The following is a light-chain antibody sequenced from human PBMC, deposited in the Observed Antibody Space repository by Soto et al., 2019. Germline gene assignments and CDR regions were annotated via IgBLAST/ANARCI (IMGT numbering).Light chain of an antibody. V-gene: IGLV2-14*01. CDR2: DVS. Sequence: QSALTQPASVSGSPGQSISISCTGSGYDVGNYDYVSWYQQYPGKAPKLILYDVSVRPSGVSNRFSGSKSGNTASLTISGLQAEDEADYYCSSYISGSKDYVFGSGTKLTVL. CDR3: SSYISGSKDYV. J-gene: IGLJ1*01. CDR1: GYDVGNYDY.